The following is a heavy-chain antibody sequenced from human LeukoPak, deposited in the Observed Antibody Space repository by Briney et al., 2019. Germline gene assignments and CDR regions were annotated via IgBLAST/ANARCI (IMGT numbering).Heavy chain of an antibody. CDR1: GGSISSGGYS. CDR3: ARAALYYYDSSGYYDQPYYFDY. CDR2: IYHSGST. Sequence: PSETLSLTCAVSGGSISSGGYSWSRIRQPPGKGLEWIGYIYHSGSTYYNPSLKSRVTISVDRSKNQFSLKLSSVTAADTAVYYCARAALYYYDSSGYYDQPYYFDYWGQGTLVTVSS. V-gene: IGHV4-30-2*01. D-gene: IGHD3-22*01. J-gene: IGHJ4*02.